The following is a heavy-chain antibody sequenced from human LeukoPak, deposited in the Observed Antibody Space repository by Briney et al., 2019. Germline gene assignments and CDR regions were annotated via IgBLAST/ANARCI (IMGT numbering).Heavy chain of an antibody. Sequence: GSLRLSCAASGFSVSSNDMSWVRQAPGKGLEWVSVIYTGGGTYYADSVKGRFTISRDNSKNTQYLQMNSLRVVDTAVYYCARSRGTYYGVDVWGQGTTVTVSS. CDR3: ARSRGTYYGVDV. J-gene: IGHJ6*02. CDR2: IYTGGGT. CDR1: GFSVSSND. V-gene: IGHV3-66*01.